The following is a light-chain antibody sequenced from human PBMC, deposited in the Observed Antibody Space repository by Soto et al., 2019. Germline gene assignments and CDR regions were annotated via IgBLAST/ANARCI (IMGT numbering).Light chain of an antibody. V-gene: IGLV2-14*03. CDR3: SSYADSSTVV. CDR2: NVD. CDR1: RSDVGGHNY. J-gene: IGLJ2*01. Sequence: QSALTQVASVSASPGQSITIACTGTRSDVGGHNYVSWYQQHPGNAPKLMIYNVDYRPSGVSNRFSGSKSGNTASLTISGLQADDEAYYYCSSYADSSTVVFGGGTKVTVL.